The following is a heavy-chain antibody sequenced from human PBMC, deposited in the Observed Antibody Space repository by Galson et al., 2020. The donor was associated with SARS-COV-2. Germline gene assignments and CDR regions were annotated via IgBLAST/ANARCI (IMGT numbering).Heavy chain of an antibody. V-gene: IGHV3-30*18. CDR2: ISYDGSNK. D-gene: IGHD1-26*01. J-gene: IGHJ4*02. CDR3: AKPLSGSYFSSFDY. CDR1: GFTFSSYG. Sequence: GGSLRLSCAASGFTFSSYGMHWVRQAPDKGLERVAVISYDGSNKYYADSVKGRFTISRDNSKNTLYLQMNSLRAEDTAVYYCAKPLSGSYFSSFDYWCQGTLVTVSS.